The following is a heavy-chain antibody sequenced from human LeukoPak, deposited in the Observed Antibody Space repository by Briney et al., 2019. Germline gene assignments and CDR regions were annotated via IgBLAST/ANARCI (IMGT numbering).Heavy chain of an antibody. J-gene: IGHJ4*02. V-gene: IGHV3-30-3*01. Sequence: GGSLRLSCAASGFTFSSYWMRWVRQAPGKGLEWVTVISYDESKKYYADSVKGRFTISRDNSKNTVYLQMNSLRAEDTAVYYCANTYYAFWSGSFWGQGTLVTVSS. CDR3: ANTYYAFWSGSF. CDR1: GFTFSSYW. D-gene: IGHD3-3*01. CDR2: ISYDESKK.